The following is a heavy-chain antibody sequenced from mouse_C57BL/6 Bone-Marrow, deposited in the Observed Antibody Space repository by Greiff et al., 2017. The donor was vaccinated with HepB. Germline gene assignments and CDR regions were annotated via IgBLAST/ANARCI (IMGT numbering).Heavy chain of an antibody. CDR2: IDPENGDT. V-gene: IGHV14-4*01. J-gene: IGHJ2*01. CDR1: GFNIKDDY. CDR3: TTPLLRFDY. D-gene: IGHD1-2*01. Sequence: VQLQQSGAELVRPGASVKLSCTASGFNIKDDYMHWVKQRPEQGLEWIGWIDPENGDTEYASKFQGKATITADTSSNTAYLQLSSLTSEDTAVYYCTTPLLRFDYWGQGTTLTVSS.